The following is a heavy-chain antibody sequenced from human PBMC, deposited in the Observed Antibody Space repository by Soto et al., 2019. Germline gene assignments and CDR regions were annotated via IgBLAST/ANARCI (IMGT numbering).Heavy chain of an antibody. CDR3: ASSGWYVDAFDI. CDR1: GFTFSSCW. CDR2: IKQDGSEK. J-gene: IGHJ3*02. V-gene: IGHV3-7*03. D-gene: IGHD6-19*01. Sequence: GGSLRLSCAASGFTFSSCWMSWVRQAPGKGLDWVANIKQDGSEKYYVDSVKGRFTISRDNAKNSLYLQMNSLRAEDTAVYYCASSGWYVDAFDIWGQGTMVTVSS.